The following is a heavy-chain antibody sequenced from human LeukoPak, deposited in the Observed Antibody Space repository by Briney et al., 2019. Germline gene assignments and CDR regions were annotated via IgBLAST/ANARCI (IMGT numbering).Heavy chain of an antibody. D-gene: IGHD4-17*01. V-gene: IGHV4-31*03. CDR1: GASITSGAYY. CDR3: YGSGF. Sequence: SETLSLTCTVSGASITSGAYYWSWIRQHPGKGLEWIGYIYYSGTTYYNPSLKSRVTISVDTSKNQFSLKLSSVTAADTAVYYCYGSGFWGQGILVTVSS. J-gene: IGHJ4*02. CDR2: IYYSGTT.